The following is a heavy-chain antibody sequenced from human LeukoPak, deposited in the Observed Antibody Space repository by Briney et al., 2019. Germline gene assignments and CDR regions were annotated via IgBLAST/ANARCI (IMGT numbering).Heavy chain of an antibody. Sequence: ASVKVSCKASGYTLTELSMHWVRQAPGKGLEWMGGFDPEDGETIYAQKFQGRVTMTEDTSTDTAYMELSSLRSEDTAVYYCATAVGTTYYYYMDVWGKGTTVTISS. J-gene: IGHJ6*03. D-gene: IGHD1-14*01. CDR2: FDPEDGET. CDR3: ATAVGTTYYYYMDV. V-gene: IGHV1-24*01. CDR1: GYTLTELS.